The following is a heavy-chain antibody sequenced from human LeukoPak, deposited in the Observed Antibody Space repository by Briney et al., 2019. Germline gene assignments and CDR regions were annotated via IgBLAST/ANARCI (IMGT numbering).Heavy chain of an antibody. CDR2: IYYSGST. J-gene: IGHJ4*02. V-gene: IGHV4-31*03. D-gene: IGHD5-12*01. CDR1: GGSIISGGYY. Sequence: TLSLTCTVSGGSIISGGYYWSWIRQHPGKGLEGIGYIYYSGSTYYNPSLKGRVTISVDTSKNQFSLKLNSVTAADTAVYYCAREGPTRAFDYWGQGTLVTVSS. CDR3: AREGPTRAFDY.